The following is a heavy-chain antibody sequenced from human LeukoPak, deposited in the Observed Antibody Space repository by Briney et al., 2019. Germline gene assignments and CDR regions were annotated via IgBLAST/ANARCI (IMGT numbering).Heavy chain of an antibody. CDR2: ISSSGSST. CDR3: AKDDDDGDHVVVDH. Sequence: GGSLRLSCAASGFTFRSSAMTWVRQAPGKGLEWVSGISSSGSSTYYADSVKGRFTISRDNSKNTLYLQLNSLTAEDTAVYYCAKDDDDGDHVVVDHWGQGTLVTVSS. D-gene: IGHD4-17*01. J-gene: IGHJ4*02. V-gene: IGHV3-23*01. CDR1: GFTFRSSA.